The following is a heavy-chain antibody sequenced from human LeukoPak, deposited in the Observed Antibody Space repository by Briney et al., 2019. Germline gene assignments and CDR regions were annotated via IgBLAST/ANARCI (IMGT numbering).Heavy chain of an antibody. J-gene: IGHJ1*01. D-gene: IGHD2-2*01. CDR2: IKPDGSDK. CDR3: AREGFPPGVLH. Sequence: PGGSLRLSCEASGFTFSSYWMSWVRQAPGKGPECVANIKPDGSDKYYVDSMKGRFTISRDNAKNSLYLQMNSLRVEDTAVYYCAREGFPPGVLHWGQGTLVTVSS. CDR1: GFTFSSYW. V-gene: IGHV3-7*01.